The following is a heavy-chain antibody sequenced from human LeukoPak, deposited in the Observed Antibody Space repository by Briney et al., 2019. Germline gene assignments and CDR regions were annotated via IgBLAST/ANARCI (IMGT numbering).Heavy chain of an antibody. J-gene: IGHJ5*02. CDR2: ITGSGGST. CDR3: GKLPGPLVVITTPDL. Sequence: GGSLRLSCAASGFTFSSYGMTWVRQAPGKGLEWVSAITGSGGSTYYANSVKGRFTISRDNSKNTLYLQMNSLRAADTAVYYCGKLPGPLVVITTPDLWGQGTLVTVSS. CDR1: GFTFSSYG. D-gene: IGHD3-22*01. V-gene: IGHV3-23*01.